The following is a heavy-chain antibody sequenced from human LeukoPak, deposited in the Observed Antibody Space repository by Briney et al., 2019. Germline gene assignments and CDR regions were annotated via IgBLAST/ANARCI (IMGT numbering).Heavy chain of an antibody. V-gene: IGHV4-34*01. CDR3: ASGSGTYYHPVDY. CDR2: INHSGST. CDR1: GGSFSGYY. D-gene: IGHD3-10*01. Sequence: SETLSLTCAVYGGSFSGYYWSWIRQPPGKGLEWIGEINHSGSTNYNPSLKSRVTMSVDTSKNQFSLKLTSVTAADTAVYYCASGSGTYYHPVDYWGQGTLVTVSS. J-gene: IGHJ4*02.